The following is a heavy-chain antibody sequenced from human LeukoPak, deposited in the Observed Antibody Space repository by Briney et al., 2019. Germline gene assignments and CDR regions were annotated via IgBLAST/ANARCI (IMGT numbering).Heavy chain of an antibody. CDR1: GGSFSGYY. V-gene: IGHV4-34*01. J-gene: IGHJ6*02. D-gene: IGHD5-24*01. CDR2: INHSGST. CDR3: ARGLRTRREMGGDYYGMDV. Sequence: SETLSLTCAVYGGSFSGYYWSWIRQPPGKGLEWIGEINHSGSTNYNPSLKSRVTISVDTSKNQFSLKLSSVTAADTAVYYCARGLRTRREMGGDYYGMDVWGQGTTVTVSS.